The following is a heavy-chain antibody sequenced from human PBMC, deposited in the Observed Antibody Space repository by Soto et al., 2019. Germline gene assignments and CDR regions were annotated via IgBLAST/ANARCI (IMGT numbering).Heavy chain of an antibody. J-gene: IGHJ6*02. CDR1: GYTFTGYY. D-gene: IGHD3-3*01. CDR2: INPNSGGT. Sequence: ASVKVSCKASGYTFTGYYMHWVRQAPGQGLEWMGWINPNSGGTNYAQKFQGRVTMTRDTSISTAYMELSRLRSDDTAVYYCARGPSLSDFWSGYYIDYYYYYGMDVWGQGTTVTVSS. V-gene: IGHV1-2*02. CDR3: ARGPSLSDFWSGYYIDYYYYYGMDV.